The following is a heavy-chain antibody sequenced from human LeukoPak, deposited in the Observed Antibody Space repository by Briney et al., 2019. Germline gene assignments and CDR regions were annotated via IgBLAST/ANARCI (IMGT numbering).Heavy chain of an antibody. CDR3: ARSDGWSLALLLFDY. CDR1: GYTFSSYY. CDR2: ISAYNGNT. V-gene: IGHV1-18*04. Sequence: ASVKVSCKASGYTFSSYYMQWVRQAPGQGLEWMGWISAYNGNTNYAQKLQGRVTMTTDTSTSTAYMELRSLRSDDTAVYYCARSDGWSLALLLFDYWGQGTLVTVSS. J-gene: IGHJ4*02. D-gene: IGHD2-15*01.